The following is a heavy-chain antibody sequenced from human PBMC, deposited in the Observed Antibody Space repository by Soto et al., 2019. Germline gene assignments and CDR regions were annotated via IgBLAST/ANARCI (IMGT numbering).Heavy chain of an antibody. D-gene: IGHD3-10*01. J-gene: IGHJ6*02. CDR2: VSPPFRTS. CDR1: GVSFNNNG. CDR3: ARFLYYGSGSYSPYGMDV. V-gene: IGHV1-69*01. Sequence: QVQLVQSGAEVKKPGSSVKVSCKTSGVSFNNNGIGWVRQAPGHGLEWMGGVSPPFRTSNYARKFQGRISITADASTGTVNMELSSLISEDTAQYYCARFLYYGSGSYSPYGMDVWGQGTTVTVSS.